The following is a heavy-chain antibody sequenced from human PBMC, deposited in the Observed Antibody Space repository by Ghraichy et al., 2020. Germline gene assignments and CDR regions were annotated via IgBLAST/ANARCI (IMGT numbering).Heavy chain of an antibody. J-gene: IGHJ4*02. D-gene: IGHD3-10*01. CDR3: ARTLHYGSGSYSNNFDY. Sequence: SETLSLTCAVYGGSFSGYYWSWIRQPPGKGLEWIGEINHSGSTNYNPSLKSRVTISVDTSKNQFSLKLSSVTAADTAVYYCARTLHYGSGSYSNNFDYWGQGTLVTVSS. CDR2: INHSGST. V-gene: IGHV4-34*01. CDR1: GGSFSGYY.